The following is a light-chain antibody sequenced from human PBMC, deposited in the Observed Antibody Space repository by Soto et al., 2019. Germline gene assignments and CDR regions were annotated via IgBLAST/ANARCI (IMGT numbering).Light chain of an antibody. V-gene: IGKV3-20*01. CDR3: QQYGRSPMYT. J-gene: IGKJ2*01. CDR2: GAA. Sequence: EIVLTQSPGTLSLSPWERATLSCGASQSVSSNYLAWYQQKPAQAPRLLIYGAAIRATGIPDRFSGSGSGTEFPLTLNRLESEDFAGYYCQQYGRSPMYTFGKGTKLEIK. CDR1: QSVSSNY.